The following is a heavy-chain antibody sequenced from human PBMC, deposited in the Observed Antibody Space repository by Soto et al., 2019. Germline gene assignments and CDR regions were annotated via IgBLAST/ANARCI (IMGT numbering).Heavy chain of an antibody. CDR3: ASELEMTTPRCWFDR. V-gene: IGHV3-30*03. CDR1: GFPFSSYG. D-gene: IGHD4-4*01. CDR2: ISSDGRNK. Sequence: PGGSLRLSCAVSGFPFSSYGMHWVRQAPGTGLEWVAAISSDGRNKHYPESVKGRFTISRDNSKNTLYLQMNSLRPEDTGVYYCASELEMTTPRCWFDRWGQGTLVTVSS. J-gene: IGHJ5*02.